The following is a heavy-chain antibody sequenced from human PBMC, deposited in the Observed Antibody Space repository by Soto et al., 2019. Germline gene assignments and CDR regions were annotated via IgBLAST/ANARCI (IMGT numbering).Heavy chain of an antibody. CDR2: IFSNDEK. CDR1: GFSLSNARMG. CDR3: ARTVGVMTPTYFDY. J-gene: IGHJ4*02. V-gene: IGHV2-26*01. D-gene: IGHD3-16*01. Sequence: QVTLKESGPVLVKPTETLTLTCTVSGFSLSNARMGVSWIRQPPGKALEWIAHIFSNDEKSYSTSLKSRRTNSKDTSKCQVVLTMTNMDPVDTATDDVARTVGVMTPTYFDYWGQGTLVTVAS.